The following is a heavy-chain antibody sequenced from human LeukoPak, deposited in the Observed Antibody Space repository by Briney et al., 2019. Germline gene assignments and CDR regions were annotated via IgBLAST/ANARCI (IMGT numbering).Heavy chain of an antibody. V-gene: IGHV4-61*02. CDR2: INTRGNT. CDR3: ARAYYYGSGSYGLDY. D-gene: IGHD3-10*01. Sequence: PSETLSLTCTVSGGSISSGSYYWNWIRQPAGKGLEWIGRINTRGNTKYNPSLKSRLTISVDASKNQFSLKLTSVTAADTAVYYCARAYYYGSGSYGLDYWGQGTLVTVSS. CDR1: GGSISSGSYY. J-gene: IGHJ4*02.